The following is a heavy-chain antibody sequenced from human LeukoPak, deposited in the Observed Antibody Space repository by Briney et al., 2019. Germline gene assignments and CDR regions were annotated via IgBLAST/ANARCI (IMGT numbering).Heavy chain of an antibody. CDR1: GGSISSSGYS. CDR3: ARERTTYYYDSSGYYPTGYFDY. CDR2: IYHSGST. D-gene: IGHD3-22*01. V-gene: IGHV4-30-2*01. Sequence: SETLSLTCTVSGGSISSSGYSWSWIRQPPGKGLEWIGYIYHSGSTYYNPSLKSRVTISVDRSKNQFSLKLSSVTAADTAVYYCARERTTYYYDSSGYYPTGYFDYWGQGTLVTVSS. J-gene: IGHJ4*02.